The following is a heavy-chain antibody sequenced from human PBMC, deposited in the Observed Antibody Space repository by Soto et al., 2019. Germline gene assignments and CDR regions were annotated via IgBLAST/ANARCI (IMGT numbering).Heavy chain of an antibody. D-gene: IGHD1-26*01. CDR3: ARGYIRYYYYGMDV. CDR2: IYYSGST. J-gene: IGHJ6*02. V-gene: IGHV4-61*01. Sequence: PSETLSLTCTVSGGSVSSGSYYWSWIRQPPGKGLEWIGYIYYSGSTNYNPSLKSRVTISVDTSKNQFSLKLSSVTAADTAVYYCARGYIRYYYYGMDVWGQGTTVTVS. CDR1: GGSVSSGSYY.